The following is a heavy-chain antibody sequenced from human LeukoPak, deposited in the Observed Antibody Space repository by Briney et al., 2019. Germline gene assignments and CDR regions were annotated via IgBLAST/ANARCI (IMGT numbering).Heavy chain of an antibody. Sequence: SETLSLTCAVCGGSFSGHYWNWIRQPPGKGLEWIGEINHSGSTNYNPSLKSRVTISVDTSKNQFSLKVSSVTAADTAVYYCARWSYSSGYYRYYYGMDVWGQGTTVTVSS. CDR1: GGSFSGHY. D-gene: IGHD3-22*01. CDR2: INHSGST. CDR3: ARWSYSSGYYRYYYGMDV. V-gene: IGHV4-34*01. J-gene: IGHJ6*02.